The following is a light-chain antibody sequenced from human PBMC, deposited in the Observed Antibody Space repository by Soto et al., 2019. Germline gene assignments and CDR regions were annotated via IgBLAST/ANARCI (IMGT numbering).Light chain of an antibody. Sequence: QSVLTQPPSVSGAPGQRVTISCTGSSSNIGAGYDVHWYQQLPETAPKLLIYVNSNRPSGVPDRFSGSKSGTSASLAITGLQAEDEAGYYCQSYDSSLSGSVFGGGTKVTVL. J-gene: IGLJ3*02. V-gene: IGLV1-40*01. CDR1: SSNIGAGYD. CDR3: QSYDSSLSGSV. CDR2: VNS.